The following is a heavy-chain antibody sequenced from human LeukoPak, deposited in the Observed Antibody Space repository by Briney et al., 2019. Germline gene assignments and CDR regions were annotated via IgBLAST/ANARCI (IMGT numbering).Heavy chain of an antibody. Sequence: GASVKVSRKASGYTFTSYGINWVRQAPGQGLEWMGWISSYNGNTNYAQKLQGRVTMTTDTSTSTAYMELRSLRSDDTAVYYCARTAAAYYYGSGSYNWFDPWGREPWSPSPQ. CDR2: ISSYNGNT. J-gene: IGHJ5*02. CDR3: ARTAAAYYYGSGSYNWFDP. V-gene: IGHV1-18*01. D-gene: IGHD3-10*01. CDR1: GYTFTSYG.